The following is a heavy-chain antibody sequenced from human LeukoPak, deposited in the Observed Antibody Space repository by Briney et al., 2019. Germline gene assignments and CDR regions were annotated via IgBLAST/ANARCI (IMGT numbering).Heavy chain of an antibody. D-gene: IGHD3-10*01. CDR1: GFTVSSNY. Sequence: GGSLRLSCAASGFTVSSNYMSWVRQAPGKGLEWVSVIYSGGSTYYADSVKGRFTISRDNSKNTLYLQMNSLRAEDTAVYYCARGQYYGSGRFDYWGQGTLVTVSS. CDR2: IYSGGST. J-gene: IGHJ4*02. V-gene: IGHV3-53*01. CDR3: ARGQYYGSGRFDY.